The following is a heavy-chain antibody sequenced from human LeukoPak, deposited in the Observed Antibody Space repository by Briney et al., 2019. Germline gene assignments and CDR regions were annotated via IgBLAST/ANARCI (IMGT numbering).Heavy chain of an antibody. Sequence: PSETLCFTCAVHGWSFNDYYWSWIRQPPGKGLESFGEINHSGRTNYNPSLKSRLSISVDTSQNQFSLNLNSVTAADTAMYYCARGLGVVVRDAFDIWGQGTMVFVSS. J-gene: IGHJ3*02. D-gene: IGHD3-22*01. V-gene: IGHV4-34*01. CDR3: ARGLGVVVRDAFDI. CDR1: GWSFNDYY. CDR2: INHSGRT.